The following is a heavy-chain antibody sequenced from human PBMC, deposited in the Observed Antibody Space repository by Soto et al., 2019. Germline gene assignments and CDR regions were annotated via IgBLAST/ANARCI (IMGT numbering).Heavy chain of an antibody. V-gene: IGHV3-23*01. CDR2: ISPTGEQR. CDR3: AKRYGSGSYRDFNSYYGMEI. CDR1: SFTFRNYG. J-gene: IGHJ6*02. D-gene: IGHD3-10*01. Sequence: PRGSLLLSCAASSFTFRNYGMSWVRQGPGKGLDRVSGISPTGEQRFYVDSVKSRFFISRDNSQNTLSLEMSNLRADDTAVYYCAKRYGSGSYRDFNSYYGMEIWGQGTSVTSP.